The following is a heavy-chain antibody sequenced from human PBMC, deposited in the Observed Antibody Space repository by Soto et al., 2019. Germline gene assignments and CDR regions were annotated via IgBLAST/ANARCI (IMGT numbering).Heavy chain of an antibody. Sequence: QVQLVESGGGLVKPGGSRRLSCAASGFTFSDYYMTWIRQAPGKGLEWVSYISSSGTTIYYADSVKGRFTISRDNAKNSVYLQMNSLRAEDTAVYYCARDLDTAMVRVYYYYNGMDVWGQGTTVTVSS. CDR3: ARDLDTAMVRVYYYYNGMDV. CDR2: ISSSGTTI. V-gene: IGHV3-11*01. J-gene: IGHJ6*02. D-gene: IGHD5-18*01. CDR1: GFTFSDYY.